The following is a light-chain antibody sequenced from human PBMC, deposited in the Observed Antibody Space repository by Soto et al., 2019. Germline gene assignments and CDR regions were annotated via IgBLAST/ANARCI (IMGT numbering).Light chain of an antibody. V-gene: IGKV3-20*01. CDR1: QSVGSSY. CDR2: GAS. J-gene: IGKJ1*01. CDR3: QRYDNSPTWT. Sequence: EMVLTQSPGTLSLSPGERATLSCRASQSVGSSYLAWYQQKPGQAPRLVISGASSRATGIPDRFSGSGSGTDFTLTISRLEPEDFAVYYCQRYDNSPTWTFGQGTKVEIK.